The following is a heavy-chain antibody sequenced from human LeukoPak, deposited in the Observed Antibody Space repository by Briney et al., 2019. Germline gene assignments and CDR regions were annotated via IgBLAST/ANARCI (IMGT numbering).Heavy chain of an antibody. CDR1: GFTFSSYS. Sequence: GGSLRLSCAASGFTFSSYSMTWVRQAPGKGLGWVSSISSSSSYIYYADSVKGRFTISRDNAKNSLYLQMNSLRAEDTAVYYCARVGGYPAYYYYYMDVWGKGTTVTVSS. J-gene: IGHJ6*03. CDR2: ISSSSSYI. CDR3: ARVGGYPAYYYYYMDV. D-gene: IGHD3-10*01. V-gene: IGHV3-21*01.